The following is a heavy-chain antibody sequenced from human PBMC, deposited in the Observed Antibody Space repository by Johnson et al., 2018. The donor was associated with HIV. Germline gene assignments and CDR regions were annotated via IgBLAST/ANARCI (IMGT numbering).Heavy chain of an antibody. Sequence: VQLVESGGGLVQPGGSLRLSCGGSGLIFRTYWMRWVRQALGKGLAWVANIKEDGREKYYVDSVKGRFTISRDNGKNSLSLQMNSLRVEDTAVYYCARRSGYAFDIWGQGTMVTVSS. CDR2: IKEDGREK. V-gene: IGHV3-7*05. CDR3: ARRSGYAFDI. CDR1: GLIFRTYW. D-gene: IGHD1-1*01. J-gene: IGHJ3*02.